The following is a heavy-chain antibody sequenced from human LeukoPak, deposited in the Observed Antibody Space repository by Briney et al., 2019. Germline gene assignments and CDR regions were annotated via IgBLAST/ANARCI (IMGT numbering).Heavy chain of an antibody. CDR3: AIKRGTTVNHYYYYYMDV. D-gene: IGHD4-11*01. Sequence: PGGSLRLSCAASGFTYSSYAMHWVRQAPGKGLEWVAFIRYDGSNKYYADSVKGRFTISRDNSKNTLYLQMNSLRAEDTAVYYCAIKRGTTVNHYYYYYMDVWGKGTTVTVSS. CDR1: GFTYSSYA. V-gene: IGHV3-30*02. J-gene: IGHJ6*03. CDR2: IRYDGSNK.